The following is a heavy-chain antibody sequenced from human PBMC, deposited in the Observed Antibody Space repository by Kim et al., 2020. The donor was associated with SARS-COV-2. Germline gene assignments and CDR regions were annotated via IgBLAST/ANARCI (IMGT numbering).Heavy chain of an antibody. V-gene: IGHV4-59*01. J-gene: IGHJ6*03. CDR1: GGSIISYY. Sequence: SETLSLTCTVSGGSIISYYWSWIRQPPGQGLEWIGYIYYSGSTNYNPSLKSRVTISVDTSKNQFSLKLSSVTAADTAVYYCARTGSGSYYEVNNYYMDVWGKGTTVTVSS. CDR2: IYYSGST. D-gene: IGHD3-10*01. CDR3: ARTGSGSYYEVNNYYMDV.